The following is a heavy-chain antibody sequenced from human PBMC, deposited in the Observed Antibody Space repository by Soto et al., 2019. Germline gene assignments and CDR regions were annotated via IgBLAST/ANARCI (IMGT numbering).Heavy chain of an antibody. CDR1: GFTLKSYT. V-gene: IGHV3-23*01. CDR3: AKGGREWLTPFEY. D-gene: IGHD6-19*01. J-gene: IGHJ4*02. CDR2: FFGSRDKV. Sequence: PGGSLRLSCSASGFTLKSYTMSWVRQAPGKGLEWVSGSLGQAPAKGLEWVSSFFGSRDKVYYADSVEGRLTVSRDDSDNTVYLEMNGLRAEDTAVYYCAKGGREWLTPFEYWGQGTLVTVSS.